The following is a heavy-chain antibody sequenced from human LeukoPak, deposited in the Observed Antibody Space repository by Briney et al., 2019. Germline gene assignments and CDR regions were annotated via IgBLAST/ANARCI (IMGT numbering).Heavy chain of an antibody. V-gene: IGHV4-39*01. CDR2: IYYSGST. J-gene: IGHJ4*02. Sequence: KASETLSLTCTVSGGSISSSSYYWGWIRQPPGKGLEWIGGIYYSGSTYYNPSLKSRVTISVDTSKNQFSLKLSSVTAADTAVYYCARHKYYYDRFDYWGQGTLVTVSS. D-gene: IGHD3-22*01. CDR3: ARHKYYYDRFDY. CDR1: GGSISSSSYY.